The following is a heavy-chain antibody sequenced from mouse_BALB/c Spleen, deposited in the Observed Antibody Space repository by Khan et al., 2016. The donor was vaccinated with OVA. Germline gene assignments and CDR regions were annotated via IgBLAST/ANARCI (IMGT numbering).Heavy chain of an antibody. Sequence: EVELVESGGGLVQPGGSRKLSCAASGFTFNSYGMHWVRQAPEKGLEWVAYISGDSNTTYYADTVKGRFTISRDNSTNTLYLQMTSLMSEDTAMYNFATSYLYGYYFDYWGPGTTVTVS. CDR1: GFTFNSYG. CDR3: ATSYLYGYYFDY. V-gene: IGHV5-17*02. CDR2: ISGDSNTT. J-gene: IGHJ2*01. D-gene: IGHD1-1*01.